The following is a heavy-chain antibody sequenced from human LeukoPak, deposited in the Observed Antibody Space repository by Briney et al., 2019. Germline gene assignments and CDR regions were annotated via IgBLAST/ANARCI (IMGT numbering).Heavy chain of an antibody. CDR3: AKGDCSSTSCSLRPIDY. V-gene: IGHV3-33*06. CDR2: IWYDGSNK. D-gene: IGHD2-2*01. Sequence: GGSLRLSCAASGFTFSSYGMHWVRQAPGKGLEWVAVIWYDGSNKYYADSVKGRFTISRDNSKNTLYLQMNSLRAGDTAVYYCAKGDCSSTSCSLRPIDYWGQGTLVTVSS. J-gene: IGHJ4*02. CDR1: GFTFSSYG.